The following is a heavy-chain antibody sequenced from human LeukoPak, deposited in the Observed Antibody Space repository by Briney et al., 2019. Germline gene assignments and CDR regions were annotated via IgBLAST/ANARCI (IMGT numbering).Heavy chain of an antibody. CDR2: INSDGSST. Sequence: PGGSLRLSCAASGFTFSSYWMHWVRQAPGKGLVWVSRINSDGSSTSYADSVKGRFTISRDNAKNTLYLQMNSLRAEDTAVYYCARALVQLEGRYYYYMDVWGKGTTVTIS. CDR3: ARALVQLEGRYYYYMDV. V-gene: IGHV3-74*01. D-gene: IGHD1-1*01. J-gene: IGHJ6*03. CDR1: GFTFSSYW.